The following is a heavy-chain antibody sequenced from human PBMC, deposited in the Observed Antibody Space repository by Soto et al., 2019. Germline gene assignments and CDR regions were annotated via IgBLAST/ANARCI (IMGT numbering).Heavy chain of an antibody. CDR1: GYTFTSYG. CDR3: ASSRLVPAYGMDV. Sequence: ASGKVSSKASGYTFTSYGISWVRQAPGQGLEWMGWISAYNGNTNYAQKLQGRVTMTTDTSTSTAYLELRSLRSDDTAVYYCASSRLVPAYGMDVWGQGTTVTVSS. D-gene: IGHD2-2*01. CDR2: ISAYNGNT. V-gene: IGHV1-18*01. J-gene: IGHJ6*02.